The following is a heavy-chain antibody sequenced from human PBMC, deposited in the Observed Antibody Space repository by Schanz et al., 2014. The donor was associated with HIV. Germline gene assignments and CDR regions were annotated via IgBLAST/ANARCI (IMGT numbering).Heavy chain of an antibody. V-gene: IGHV1-18*01. CDR3: ARRRGWGSYRYFPYGLDV. CDR1: GYTFTNYA. J-gene: IGHJ6*02. D-gene: IGHD3-16*02. Sequence: QIQLVQSGAEVKKPGASVKVSCKASGYTFTNYAISWVRQAPGQGLEWMGWISAYNGNTNYAQKLQGRVTMTTDTSTSTAYMELRNLRSDDTAVYYCARRRGWGSYRYFPYGLDVWGQGTTVTVSS. CDR2: ISAYNGNT.